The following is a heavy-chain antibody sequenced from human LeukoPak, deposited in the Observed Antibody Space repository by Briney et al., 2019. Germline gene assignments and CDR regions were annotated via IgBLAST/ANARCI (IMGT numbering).Heavy chain of an antibody. J-gene: IGHJ4*02. CDR1: GFTFSSYA. CDR2: ISYDGSNK. D-gene: IGHD6-19*01. CDR3: ARELVAGHFDY. V-gene: IGHV3-30*04. Sequence: PGRSLGLSCAASGFTFSSYAMHWVRQAPGKGLEWVAVISYDGSNKYYADSVKGRFTISRDNSKNTLYLQMNSLRAEDTAVYYCARELVAGHFDYWGQGTLVTVSS.